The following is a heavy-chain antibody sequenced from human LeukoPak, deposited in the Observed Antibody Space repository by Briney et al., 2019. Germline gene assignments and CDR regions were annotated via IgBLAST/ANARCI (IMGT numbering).Heavy chain of an antibody. CDR1: GFTVSRNH. J-gene: IGHJ4*02. D-gene: IGHD3-3*01. Sequence: PGGSLRLSCAASGFTVSRNHMNWVRQAPGKGLEWVGFIRSKAYGGTTEYAASVKGRFTISRDDSKSIAYLQMNSLKTEDTAVYYCTRDAFYYSYYDFWSGYPTGGYFDYWGQGTLVTVSS. V-gene: IGHV3-49*04. CDR3: TRDAFYYSYYDFWSGYPTGGYFDY. CDR2: IRSKAYGGTT.